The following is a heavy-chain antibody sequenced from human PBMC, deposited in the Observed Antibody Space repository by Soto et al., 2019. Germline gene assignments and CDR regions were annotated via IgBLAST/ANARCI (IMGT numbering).Heavy chain of an antibody. V-gene: IGHV1-2*02. CDR1: GGTFSSYA. CDR3: VPHHYDSSGYFDS. D-gene: IGHD3-22*01. J-gene: IGHJ4*02. Sequence: GASVKVSCKASGGTFSSYAISWVRQAPGQGLEWMGWINPMNGATNYAQEFQGRVTLTWDTSINTGYMELSGLRADDTAVFYCVPHHYDSSGYFDSWGQGTLVTVSS. CDR2: INPMNGAT.